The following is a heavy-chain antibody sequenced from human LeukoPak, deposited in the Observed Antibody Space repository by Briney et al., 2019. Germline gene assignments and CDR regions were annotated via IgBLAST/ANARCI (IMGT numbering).Heavy chain of an antibody. CDR1: GGSIGSSSYY. V-gene: IGHV4-39*01. Sequence: SETLSLTCTVSGGSIGSSSYYWGWIRQPPGKGLEWIGSIYYSGSTYYNPSLKSRVTISVDTSKNQFSLKLSSVTAADTAVYYCARGPLRSGYYRPNWFDPWGQGTLVTVSS. D-gene: IGHD3-3*01. J-gene: IGHJ5*02. CDR3: ARGPLRSGYYRPNWFDP. CDR2: IYYSGST.